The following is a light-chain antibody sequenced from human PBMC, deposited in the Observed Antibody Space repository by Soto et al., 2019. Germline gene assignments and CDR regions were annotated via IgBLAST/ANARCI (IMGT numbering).Light chain of an antibody. CDR3: AAWDDSLNGPGVV. CDR1: SSNIGSNN. V-gene: IGLV1-44*01. CDR2: SND. J-gene: IGLJ2*01. Sequence: QSVLTQPPSASGTPGQRVTISCSGSSSNIGSNNVNWYQQLPGTAPKLLMYSNDNRPSGVPDRFSGSKSGTSASLAISGLQSEDEAEYYCAAWDDSLNGPGVVFGGGTKLTVL.